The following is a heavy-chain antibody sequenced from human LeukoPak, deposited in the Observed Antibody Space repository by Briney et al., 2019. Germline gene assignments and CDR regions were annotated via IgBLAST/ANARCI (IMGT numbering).Heavy chain of an antibody. Sequence: GASVKVSCKVSGYTLTELSMHWVRQAPGKGLEWMGGFDPEDGETIYAQKFQGRVTMTEDTSTDTAYMELSSLRSEDTAVYYCASGYSGYDRNWFDPWGQGTLVTVSS. CDR1: GYTLTELS. CDR3: ASGYSGYDRNWFDP. J-gene: IGHJ5*02. D-gene: IGHD5-12*01. V-gene: IGHV1-24*01. CDR2: FDPEDGET.